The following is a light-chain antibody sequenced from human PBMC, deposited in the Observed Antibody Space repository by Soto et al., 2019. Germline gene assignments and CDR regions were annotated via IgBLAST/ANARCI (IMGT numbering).Light chain of an antibody. CDR1: QGVNRW. CDR2: AAS. CDR3: QQTNSFPRT. J-gene: IGKJ1*01. Sequence: DIQMTQSPSSVAASVGDRVTLTCRASQGVNRWLAWYQQKPGKAPKVFIYAASSLESGVPSRFSGSGSGTDFTLTISSLQPEDFATYYVQQTNSFPRTFGQGTKVEI. V-gene: IGKV1-12*01.